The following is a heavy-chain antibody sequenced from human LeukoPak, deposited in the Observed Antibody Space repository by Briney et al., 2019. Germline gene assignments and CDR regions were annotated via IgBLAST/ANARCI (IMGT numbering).Heavy chain of an antibody. J-gene: IGHJ3*01. D-gene: IGHD6-19*01. CDR1: GGSISSSSYY. V-gene: IGHV4-39*02. CDR3: ARADWLLHGDQYDL. Sequence: PSETLSLTCTVSGGSISSSSYYWDWIRQPPGKGLEWIGDISHSGSANYNPSLKSRLTTSVDTSNNHFSLTLTSVTAADTAVYYCARADWLLHGDQYDLWGPGTTVIVSS. CDR2: ISHSGSA.